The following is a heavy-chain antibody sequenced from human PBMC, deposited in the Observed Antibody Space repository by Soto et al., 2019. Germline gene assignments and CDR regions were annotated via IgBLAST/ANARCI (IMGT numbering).Heavy chain of an antibody. V-gene: IGHV3-23*01. CDR1: GFTFSSYA. J-gene: IGHJ5*02. CDR3: AKDQEITIFGVVTNWFDP. Sequence: TGVSLRLSCAASGFTFSSYAMSWVRQAPGKGLEWVSAISGSGGSTYYADSVKGRFTISRDNSKNTLYLQMNSLRAEDTAVYYRAKDQEITIFGVVTNWFDPWGQGTLVTVSS. D-gene: IGHD3-3*01. CDR2: ISGSGGST.